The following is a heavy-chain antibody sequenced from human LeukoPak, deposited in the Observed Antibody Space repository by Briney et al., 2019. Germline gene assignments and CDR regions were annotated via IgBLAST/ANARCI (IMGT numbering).Heavy chain of an antibody. CDR2: IYYSGST. CDR3: ARDLSGSRWTFQY. D-gene: IGHD1-26*01. J-gene: IGHJ1*01. Sequence: PSETLSLTCTVSGGSITSYYWTWIRQPPGKGLEYIGYIYYSGSTNYNPSPKSRVTISVDTSKNQFSLNLRSVTAADTAVYYCARDLSGSRWTFQYWGQGALVTVSS. V-gene: IGHV4-59*01. CDR1: GGSITSYY.